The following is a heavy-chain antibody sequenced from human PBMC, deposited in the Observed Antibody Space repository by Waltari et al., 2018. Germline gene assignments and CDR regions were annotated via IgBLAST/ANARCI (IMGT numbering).Heavy chain of an antibody. Sequence: EVQLVESGGGLVQPGGSLRLSCAASGFTFSSYAMSWVRQAPGKGLEWVSAISGSGGSTYFADSVKGRFTISRDNSKNTLYLQMNSLRAEDTAVYYCAKDAETSIGFLEWLLPYYGMDVWGQGTTVTVSS. V-gene: IGHV3-23*04. CDR2: ISGSGGST. CDR3: AKDAETSIGFLEWLLPYYGMDV. CDR1: GFTFSSYA. D-gene: IGHD3-3*02. J-gene: IGHJ6*02.